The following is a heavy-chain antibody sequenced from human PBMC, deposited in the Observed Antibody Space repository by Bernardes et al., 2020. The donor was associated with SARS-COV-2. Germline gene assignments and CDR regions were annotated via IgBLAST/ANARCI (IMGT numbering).Heavy chain of an antibody. CDR2: INSRSGNL. D-gene: IGHD1-1*01. Sequence: GSLSLSWAGSGFILTQYGMTWVRQAPGKGLEFVAHINSRSGNLLYGDAVKGRFTISRDNAENSLYLQMNSLRAEDTAVYYCAPQEHQAYYYGMDVWGQGTTVTVSS. CDR3: APQEHQAYYYGMDV. V-gene: IGHV3-48*01. J-gene: IGHJ6*02. CDR1: GFILTQYG.